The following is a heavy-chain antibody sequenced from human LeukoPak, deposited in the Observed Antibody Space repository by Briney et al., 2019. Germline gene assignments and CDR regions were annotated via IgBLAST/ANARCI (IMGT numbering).Heavy chain of an antibody. CDR1: GYTFTSYD. Sequence: ASVRVSCKASGYTFTSYDINWVRQATGQGLEWMGWMNPNSGNTGYAQKFQGRVTMTRNTSISTADMELSSLRSEDTAVYYCARTRGGYDSAPGDYWGQGTLVTVSS. CDR2: MNPNSGNT. D-gene: IGHD5-12*01. CDR3: ARTRGGYDSAPGDY. J-gene: IGHJ4*02. V-gene: IGHV1-8*01.